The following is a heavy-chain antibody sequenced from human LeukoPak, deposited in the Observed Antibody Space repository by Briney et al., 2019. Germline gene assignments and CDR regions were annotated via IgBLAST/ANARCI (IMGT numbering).Heavy chain of an antibody. CDR1: GFTFSSYG. D-gene: IGHD2-15*01. CDR3: AKDRRYCSGGSCDLFDY. CDR2: IRYDGSNK. Sequence: PGGSLRLSCAASGFTFSSYGMHWVRQAPGKGLEWVAFIRYDGSNKYYADSVKGRFTISGDNSKNTLYLQMNSLRAEDTAVYYCAKDRRYCSGGSCDLFDYWGQGTLVTVSS. V-gene: IGHV3-30*02. J-gene: IGHJ4*02.